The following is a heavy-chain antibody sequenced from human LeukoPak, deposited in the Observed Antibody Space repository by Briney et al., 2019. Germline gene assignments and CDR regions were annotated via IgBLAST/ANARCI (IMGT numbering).Heavy chain of an antibody. V-gene: IGHV3-74*01. D-gene: IGHD3-10*01. CDR1: GFTFSSYW. Sequence: GGSLRLSCAASGFTFSSYWMHWVRQAPGKGLVWVSRINSDGSSTSYADSVKGRFTISRDNAKNTLYLQMNSLRAEDTAVYYCARIGSGRFYYYMDVWGKGTTVTVSS. CDR3: ARIGSGRFYYYMDV. CDR2: INSDGSST. J-gene: IGHJ6*03.